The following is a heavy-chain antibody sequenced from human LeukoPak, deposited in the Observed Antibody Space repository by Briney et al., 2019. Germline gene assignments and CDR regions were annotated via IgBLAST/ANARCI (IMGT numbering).Heavy chain of an antibody. D-gene: IGHD1-26*01. CDR2: IYTSGNT. Sequence: PSETLSLTCTVSSGSINSYYWSWIRQPAGKGLEWIGRIYTSGNTNYNPSLKSRVITSVDKSKNQFSLKLSSVTAADTAVYYCARDLVGASYYYYYMDVWGKGTTVTVSS. V-gene: IGHV4-4*07. CDR1: SGSINSYY. CDR3: ARDLVGASYYYYYMDV. J-gene: IGHJ6*03.